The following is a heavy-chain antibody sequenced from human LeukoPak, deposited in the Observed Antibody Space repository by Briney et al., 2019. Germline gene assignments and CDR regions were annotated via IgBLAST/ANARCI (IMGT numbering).Heavy chain of an antibody. CDR1: GFTFSSYA. CDR2: ISYDGSNK. Sequence: GGSLRLSCAASGFTFSSYAMHWVRQAPGKGLEWVALISYDGSNKYYADSVKGRFTISRDNSKNTLYLQMNSLRAEDTAVYYCAELGITMIGGVWGKGTTVTISS. V-gene: IGHV3-30*04. D-gene: IGHD3-10*02. CDR3: AELGITMIGGV. J-gene: IGHJ6*04.